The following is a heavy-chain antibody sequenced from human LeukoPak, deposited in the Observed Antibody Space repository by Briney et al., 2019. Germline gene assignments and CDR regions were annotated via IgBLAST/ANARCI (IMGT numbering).Heavy chain of an antibody. J-gene: IGHJ4*02. Sequence: PSETLSLTCTVSGGSISSYYWSWIRQPPGKGLEWIGYIYYSGSTNYNPSLKSRVTISVDTSKKQFSLKLSSVTAADTAVYYCASHGTNDSSELLYWGQGTLVTVSS. CDR2: IYYSGST. CDR1: GGSISSYY. D-gene: IGHD3-22*01. CDR3: ASHGTNDSSELLY. V-gene: IGHV4-59*01.